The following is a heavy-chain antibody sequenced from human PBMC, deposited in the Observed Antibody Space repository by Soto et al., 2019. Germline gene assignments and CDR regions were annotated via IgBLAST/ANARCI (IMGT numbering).Heavy chain of an antibody. CDR3: ARRTVDIVVVPAATSYYYHYMDV. J-gene: IGHJ6*03. CDR1: GVSISSYY. D-gene: IGHD2-2*01. CDR2: FYYSGST. V-gene: IGHV4-59*08. Sequence: PSESLSLTCAMSGVSISSYYWSWIRQLPGKRQEWIGKFYYSGSTNYNPSLKSRVTISVDTSKNEFSLKLSSVTAADTAVYYCARRTVDIVVVPAATSYYYHYMDVWGKGTTVTVSS.